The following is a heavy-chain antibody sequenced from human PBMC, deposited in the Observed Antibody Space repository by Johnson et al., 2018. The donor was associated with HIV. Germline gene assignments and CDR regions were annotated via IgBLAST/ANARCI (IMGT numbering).Heavy chain of an antibody. CDR1: EFTFSNYA. Sequence: VQLVESGGGVVQPGRSLRLSCAASEFTFSNYAMHWVRQAPGKGLEWVANIKQDGSEKYFVDSVKGRFTISRDNAKNSLYLQMNSLRAEDTAVYYCARDLFVLYVPGDAFAIWGQGTMVTVSS. J-gene: IGHJ3*02. V-gene: IGHV3-7*03. CDR3: ARDLFVLYVPGDAFAI. CDR2: IKQDGSEK. D-gene: IGHD3-16*01.